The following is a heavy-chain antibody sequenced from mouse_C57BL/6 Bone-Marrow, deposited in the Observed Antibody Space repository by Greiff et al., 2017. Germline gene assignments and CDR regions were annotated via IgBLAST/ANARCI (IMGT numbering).Heavy chain of an antibody. J-gene: IGHJ2*01. CDR2: IDPENGDT. D-gene: IGHD1-1*01. CDR3: ARGRVTVVDY. CDR1: GFNIKDDY. V-gene: IGHV14-4*01. Sequence: EVKLMESGAELVRPGASVKLSCTASGFNIKDDYMHWVKQRPEQGLEWIGWIDPENGDTEYASKFQGKATITADTSSSTAYMQLSSLTSEDSAVYYCARGRVTVVDYWGQGTTLTVSS.